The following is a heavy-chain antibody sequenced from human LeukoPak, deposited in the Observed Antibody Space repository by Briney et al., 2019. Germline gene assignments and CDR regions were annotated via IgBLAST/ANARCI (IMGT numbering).Heavy chain of an antibody. CDR2: INQDVSRT. CDR1: GFHFSRYW. V-gene: IGHV3-7*01. J-gene: IGHJ4*02. CDR3: ARLKDDVTKFDY. Sequence: GGSLRLSCAGSGFHFSRYWMAWVRQAPGKGLEWVASINQDVSRTHYVDSVKGRFTISRDNAKSSLFLQMTSLRVEDTAVYFCARLKDDVTKFDYWGQGTLVTVSS. D-gene: IGHD2-8*01.